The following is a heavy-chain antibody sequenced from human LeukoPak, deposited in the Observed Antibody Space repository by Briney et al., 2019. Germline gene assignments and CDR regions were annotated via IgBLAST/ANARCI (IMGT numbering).Heavy chain of an antibody. D-gene: IGHD4-23*01. J-gene: IGHJ4*02. Sequence: GGSLRLSCAASGFTFSTYSMNWGRQAPGTGLEWVANINQDGSEKYYVDSVKGRFTISRDNAKNSLYLQMNSLRAEDTAVYYCAKGSTVLTDYWGQGTLVTVSS. CDR2: INQDGSEK. V-gene: IGHV3-7*05. CDR1: GFTFSTYS. CDR3: AKGSTVLTDY.